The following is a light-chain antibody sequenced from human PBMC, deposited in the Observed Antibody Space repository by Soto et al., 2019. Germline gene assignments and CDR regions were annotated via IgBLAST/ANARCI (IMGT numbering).Light chain of an antibody. CDR3: SSYTSSNTVV. V-gene: IGLV2-14*01. CDR1: SSDIGAYIY. CDR2: EVS. Sequence: QSALTQPASVSGSPGQSITISCTGTSSDIGAYIYVSWYQQHPGKAPKLMIYEVSSRPSGVSNRFSGSKSGNTASLTISGLQAEDEADYYCSSYTSSNTVVFGGGTKLTVL. J-gene: IGLJ3*02.